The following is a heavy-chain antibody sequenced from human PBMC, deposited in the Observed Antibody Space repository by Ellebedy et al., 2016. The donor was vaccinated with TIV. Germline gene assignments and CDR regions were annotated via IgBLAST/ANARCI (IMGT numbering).Heavy chain of an antibody. CDR1: AYSFINYW. J-gene: IGHJ4*02. Sequence: GESLKISCQGSAYSFINYWIVWVRQMPGRGLERMGIIDLSDSDTRYSPSFQGQVTISADRSVTTAYLHFNSLKPSDTAVYYCAKLGHRATPDDSWGQGTLVTVSS. CDR3: AKLGHRATPDDS. D-gene: IGHD1-14*01. CDR2: IDLSDSDT. V-gene: IGHV5-51*01.